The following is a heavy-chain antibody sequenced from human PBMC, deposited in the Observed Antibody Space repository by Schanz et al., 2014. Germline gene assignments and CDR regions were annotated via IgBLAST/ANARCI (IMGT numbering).Heavy chain of an antibody. CDR1: GFTFSDYY. J-gene: IGHJ5*02. Sequence: QVQLVESGGGLVKPGGSLRLSCAASGFTFSDYYMTWIRQAPGKGLEWVSYISSSSGSSYTDYADSVKGRFTISRDNAKNSLYLQMNSLRAEDTAVYYCASRSVYAPTWGQGTLVTVSS. CDR2: ISSSSGSSYT. D-gene: IGHD2-8*01. CDR3: ASRSVYAPT. V-gene: IGHV3-11*06.